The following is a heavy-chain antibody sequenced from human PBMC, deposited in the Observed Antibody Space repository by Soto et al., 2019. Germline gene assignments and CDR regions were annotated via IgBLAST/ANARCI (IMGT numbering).Heavy chain of an antibody. D-gene: IGHD6-19*01. CDR2: IYYSGST. CDR1: GGSISSYY. CDR3: ATGIAVAEDAFDI. V-gene: IGHV4-59*08. Sequence: SETLSLTCTVSGGSISSYYWSWIRQPPGKGLEWIGYIYYSGSTNYNPSLKSRVTISVDTSKNQFSLKLSSVTAADTAVYYCATGIAVAEDAFDIWGQGTMVTVSS. J-gene: IGHJ3*02.